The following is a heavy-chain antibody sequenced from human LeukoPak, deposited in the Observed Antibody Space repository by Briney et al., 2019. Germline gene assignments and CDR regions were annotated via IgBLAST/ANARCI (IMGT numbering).Heavy chain of an antibody. V-gene: IGHV4-34*01. D-gene: IGHD2-2*01. Sequence: SETLSLTCAVYGGSFSGYYWSWIRQPPGKGLEWIGEINHSGSTNYNPSLKSRVTISVDTSKNQFSLKLSSVTAADTAVYYCAREDPGWYCSSTSCYGRAFDIWGLGTMVTVSS. CDR3: AREDPGWYCSSTSCYGRAFDI. CDR1: GGSFSGYY. J-gene: IGHJ3*02. CDR2: INHSGST.